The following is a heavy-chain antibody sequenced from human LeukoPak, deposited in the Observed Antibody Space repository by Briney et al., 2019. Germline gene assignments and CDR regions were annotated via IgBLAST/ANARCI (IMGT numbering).Heavy chain of an antibody. CDR3: AKGPATVDY. CDR2: MSGSCGST. D-gene: IGHD2-2*01. CDR1: GFTLSSYA. V-gene: IGHV3-23*01. Sequence: AGGSLRLSCAASGFTLSSYAMRGVRQAPGKVLEGVSAMSGSCGSTYYADSVKGRFTISRDNSKTTLYLQMNSLRAEDTAVYSCAKGPATVDYWGQGTLVTVSS. J-gene: IGHJ4*02.